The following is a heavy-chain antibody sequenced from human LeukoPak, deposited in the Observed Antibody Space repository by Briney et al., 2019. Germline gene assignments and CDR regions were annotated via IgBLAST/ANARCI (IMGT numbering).Heavy chain of an antibody. V-gene: IGHV1-69*05. CDR1: GCTFSSYA. J-gene: IGHJ2*01. D-gene: IGHD3-10*01. CDR2: IIPIFGTE. CDR3: ARDHITMAWYFDL. Sequence: SVKVSCKASGCTFSSYAISWVRQAPGQGLELMGGIIPIFGTENYAQKLEGRVTMTTDTSTSTAYMELRSLRSDDTDVYYCARDHITMAWYFDLWGRGTLVTVSS.